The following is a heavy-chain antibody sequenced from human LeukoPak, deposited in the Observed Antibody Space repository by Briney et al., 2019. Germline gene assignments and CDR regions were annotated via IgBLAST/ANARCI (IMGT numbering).Heavy chain of an antibody. D-gene: IGHD1-26*01. J-gene: IGHJ6*03. CDR3: ARVVGATDYYYYMDV. CDR2: IMQDGSER. Sequence: GGSLRLSCAASGFTFSSNWMSWVRQAPGKGLEWVANIMQDGSERNYVDSVKGRFTISRDNAKNSLYLQMNSLRAEDTAVYYCARVVGATDYYYYMDVWGKGTTVTVSS. CDR1: GFTFSSNW. V-gene: IGHV3-7*01.